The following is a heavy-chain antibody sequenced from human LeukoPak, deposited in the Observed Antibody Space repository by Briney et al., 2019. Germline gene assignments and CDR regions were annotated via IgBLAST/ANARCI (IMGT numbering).Heavy chain of an antibody. V-gene: IGHV1-2*02. CDR2: INPNSGGT. CDR1: GYTFTGYY. CDR3: ARVYDVWSGYSLYYFDY. Sequence: ASVKVSCKASGYTFTGYYMHWVRQAPGQGLEWMGWINPNSGGTNYAQKFQGRVTMTRDTSISTAYMELSRLRSDDTAVYYCARVYDVWSGYSLYYFDYWGQGTLVTVSS. J-gene: IGHJ4*02. D-gene: IGHD3-3*01.